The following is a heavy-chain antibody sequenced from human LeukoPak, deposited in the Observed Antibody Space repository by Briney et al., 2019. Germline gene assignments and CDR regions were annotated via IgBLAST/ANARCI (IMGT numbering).Heavy chain of an antibody. V-gene: IGHV1-69*13. D-gene: IGHD4-11*01. Sequence: SVKVSCKASGGTFSSYAISWVRQAPGQGLEWMGGIIPIFGTANYAQKFQGRVTITADESTSTAYMELSSLRSEDTAVYYCASYPSTVPGAFDIWGQGTMVTVPS. CDR3: ASYPSTVPGAFDI. J-gene: IGHJ3*02. CDR1: GGTFSSYA. CDR2: IIPIFGTA.